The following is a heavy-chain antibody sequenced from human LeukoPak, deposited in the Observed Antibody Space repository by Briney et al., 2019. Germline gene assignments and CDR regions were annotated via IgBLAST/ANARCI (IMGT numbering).Heavy chain of an antibody. CDR1: GDSISTYY. V-gene: IGHV4-59*01. J-gene: IGHJ4*02. D-gene: IGHD5-12*01. Sequence: PSETLSLTCTVSGDSISTYYWSWIRHPPGNGLEWIGYMYYSESTNYNTSLKSRVTISLDTPKNQFSLRLNSVTAADTAVYYCARGVAGYGPYDYWGQGTLVTVSS. CDR3: ARGVAGYGPYDY. CDR2: MYYSEST.